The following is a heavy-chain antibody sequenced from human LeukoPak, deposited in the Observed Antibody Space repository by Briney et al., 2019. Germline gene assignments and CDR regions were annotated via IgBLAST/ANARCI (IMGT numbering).Heavy chain of an antibody. J-gene: IGHJ4*02. V-gene: IGHV3-30-3*01. CDR1: GFTFSSYA. CDR3: ARGAAYGDYGSIDY. CDR2: ISFDGSSK. Sequence: AGGSLSLSCAASGFTFSSYAMHWVRQAPGKGLEWVAVISFDGSSKYYADSVKGRFTISRDNSKNTLYLQVNSLRAEDTAVYYCARGAAYGDYGSIDYGGQGTLSSSPQ. D-gene: IGHD4-17*01.